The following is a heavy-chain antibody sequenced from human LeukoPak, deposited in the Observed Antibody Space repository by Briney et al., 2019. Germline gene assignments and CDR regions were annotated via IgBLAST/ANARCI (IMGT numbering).Heavy chain of an antibody. D-gene: IGHD3-9*01. Sequence: ASVKVSCKASGGTLSSYAISWVRQAPGQGLEWMGGIIPIFGTANYTQKFQGRVTITTDESTSTAYMELSSLRSEDTAVYYCARDANYDILTGYRSEGYYYYYMDVWGKGTTVTVSS. CDR3: ARDANYDILTGYRSEGYYYYYMDV. J-gene: IGHJ6*03. CDR2: IIPIFGTA. CDR1: GGTLSSYA. V-gene: IGHV1-69*05.